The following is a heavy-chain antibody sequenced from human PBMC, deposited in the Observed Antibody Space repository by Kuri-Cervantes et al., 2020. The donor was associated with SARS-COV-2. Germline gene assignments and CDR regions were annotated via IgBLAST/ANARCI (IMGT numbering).Heavy chain of an antibody. J-gene: IGHJ4*02. CDR2: SYSGGSST. D-gene: IGHD3-22*01. CDR1: GFTFSSYA. V-gene: IGHV3-23*03. Sequence: LTCAASGFTFSSYAMSWGRQAPGKGLEWVSVSYSGGSSTNYADSVKGRFTISRDNSKNTLYLQMNGLRAEDTAVYYCAKDQDYYDSSGQFDYWGQGTLVTVSS. CDR3: AKDQDYYDSSGQFDY.